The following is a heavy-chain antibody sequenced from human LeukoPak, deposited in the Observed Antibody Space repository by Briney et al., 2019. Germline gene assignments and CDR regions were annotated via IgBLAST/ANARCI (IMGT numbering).Heavy chain of an antibody. CDR2: IYYSGST. V-gene: IGHV4-39*01. CDR1: GGSISGSSSY. Sequence: SETLSLTCTVSGGSISGSSSYWGWIRQPPGKGLEWIGSIYYSGSTSHIPSLKSRVTMSVDTSKNQFSLKLSSVTAADTAVYYCARHPAWFDPWGQGTLVTVSS. CDR3: ARHPAWFDP. J-gene: IGHJ5*02.